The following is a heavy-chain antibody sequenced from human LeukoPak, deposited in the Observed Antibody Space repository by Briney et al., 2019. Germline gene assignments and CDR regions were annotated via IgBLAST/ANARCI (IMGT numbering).Heavy chain of an antibody. J-gene: IGHJ4*02. Sequence: GGSLRLSCAASGFTFGNYAMHWVRQAPGKGLEWLAIVSYDGTNKYSADSVKGRFTISRDNSKNMVFLQVNSLRAEDTAVYYCARDHGYTYSKDRFDYWGQGTLVTVSS. D-gene: IGHD5-18*01. CDR3: ARDHGYTYSKDRFDY. V-gene: IGHV3-30*04. CDR1: GFTFGNYA. CDR2: VSYDGTNK.